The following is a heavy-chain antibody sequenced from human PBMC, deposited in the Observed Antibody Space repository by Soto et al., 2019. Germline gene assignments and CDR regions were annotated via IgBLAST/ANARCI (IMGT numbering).Heavy chain of an antibody. Sequence: EVQLLESGGGLVQPGGSLRLSCAASGFTFSSYAMSWVRQAPGKGLEWVSALSGSGGSTYYADSVKGRFTIPRDNSKNTLYLQMNSLRAEDTAVYYCGAAAIGTNYYYYYGMDVWGQGTTVTVSS. CDR1: GFTFSSYA. D-gene: IGHD2-2*01. CDR3: GAAAIGTNYYYYYGMDV. CDR2: LSGSGGST. V-gene: IGHV3-23*01. J-gene: IGHJ6*02.